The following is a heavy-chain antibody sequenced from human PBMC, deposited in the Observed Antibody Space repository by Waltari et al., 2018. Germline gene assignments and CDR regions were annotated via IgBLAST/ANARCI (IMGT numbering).Heavy chain of an antibody. D-gene: IGHD3-22*01. Sequence: QLQLQESGPGLVKTSETLSLTCTVPGGSISSSSYYWGWIRQPPGKGLEWIGSIYYSGSTYYNPSLKSRVTISVDTSKNQFSLKLSSVTAADTAVYYCARHRYYYDSSENWFDPWGQGTLVTVSS. CDR3: ARHRYYYDSSENWFDP. J-gene: IGHJ5*02. CDR2: IYYSGST. CDR1: GGSISSSSYY. V-gene: IGHV4-39*01.